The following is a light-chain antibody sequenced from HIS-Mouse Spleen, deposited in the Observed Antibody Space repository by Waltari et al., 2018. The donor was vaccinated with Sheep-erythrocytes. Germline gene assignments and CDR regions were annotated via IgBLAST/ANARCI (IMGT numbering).Light chain of an antibody. CDR2: AAS. J-gene: IGKJ2*01. Sequence: AIRLNQSASSLRACTGRRVTINCRASQGISRYLAWYQQKPGKAPKLLIYAASTLQSGVPSRFSGSGSGTDFTLTISCLQSEDFATYYCQQYYSYPYTFGQGTKLEIK. CDR1: QGISRY. CDR3: QQYYSYPYT. V-gene: IGKV1-8*01.